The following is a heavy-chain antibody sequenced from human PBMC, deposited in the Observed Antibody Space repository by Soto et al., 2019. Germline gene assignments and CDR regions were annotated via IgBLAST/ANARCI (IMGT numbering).Heavy chain of an antibody. CDR2: FSGRGDST. V-gene: IGHV3-23*01. J-gene: IGHJ6*02. Sequence: EVQLLESGGGVVQPGGSLRLSCVASGFTLSNSVMNWVRQAPGKGLEWVSSFSGRGDSTYYADSVKGRFTISRDNSKNTLFLHTNSLRAEDTAMYYCAKGFTMGVWGQGTTVTVSS. CDR1: GFTLSNSV. CDR3: AKGFTMGV.